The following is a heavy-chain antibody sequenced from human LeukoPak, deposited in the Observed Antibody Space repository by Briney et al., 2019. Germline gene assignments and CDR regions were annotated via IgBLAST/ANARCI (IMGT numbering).Heavy chain of an antibody. D-gene: IGHD3-3*01. CDR2: IYYGGST. V-gene: IGHV4-59*01. CDR1: GGSISSYY. J-gene: IGHJ4*02. Sequence: SETLSLTCTVSGGSISSYYCSWIRQPPGKGLEWIGYIYYGGSTNYNPSLKSRVTISVDTSKNQFSLKLSSVTAADTAVYYCARAAIFGTRALSVWGQGTLVTVSS. CDR3: ARAAIFGTRALSV.